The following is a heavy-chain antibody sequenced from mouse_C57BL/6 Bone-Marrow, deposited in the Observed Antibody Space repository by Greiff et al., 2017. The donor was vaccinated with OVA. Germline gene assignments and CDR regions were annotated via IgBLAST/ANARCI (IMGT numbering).Heavy chain of an antibody. V-gene: IGHV14-2*01. J-gene: IGHJ2*01. CDR3: ARYYDGSSDGY. CDR2: IDPEDGET. D-gene: IGHD1-1*01. CDR1: GFNIKDYY. Sequence: EVQLQQSGAELVKPGASVKLSCTASGFNIKDYYMHWVKQRPEQGLAWIGRIDPEDGETKYAPKFQGKATITADPSSNTAYLQLSSLTSEDTAVYDGARYYDGSSDGYWGQGTTLTVSS.